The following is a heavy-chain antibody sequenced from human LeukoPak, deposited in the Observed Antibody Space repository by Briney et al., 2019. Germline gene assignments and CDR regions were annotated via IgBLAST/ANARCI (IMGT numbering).Heavy chain of an antibody. J-gene: IGHJ4*02. V-gene: IGHV3-33*01. CDR3: ARGGYCSGGSCPPTFDY. D-gene: IGHD2-15*01. CDR1: GFTFSSYG. CDR2: IWYDGSNK. Sequence: PGGSLRLSCAASGFTFSSYGMHWVRQAPGKGLEWVADIWYDGSNKYYADSVKGAFTISRDNSKNTLYLKMNSPRAEDTAVYYCARGGYCSGGSCPPTFDYWGQGTLVTVSS.